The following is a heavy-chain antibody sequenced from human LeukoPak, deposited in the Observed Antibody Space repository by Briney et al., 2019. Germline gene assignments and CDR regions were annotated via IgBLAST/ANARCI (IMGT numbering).Heavy chain of an antibody. CDR3: ARDSSGYYPLDY. J-gene: IGHJ4*02. CDR1: GGSISSSGYY. D-gene: IGHD3-22*01. Sequence: SETLSLTCTVSGGSISSSGYYWGWIRQPPGKGLEWIGTIYYSGSTNYNPSLKSRVTMSVDTSKNQFSLKLSSVTAADTAVYYCARDSSGYYPLDYWGQGTLVTVSS. CDR2: IYYSGST. V-gene: IGHV4-39*07.